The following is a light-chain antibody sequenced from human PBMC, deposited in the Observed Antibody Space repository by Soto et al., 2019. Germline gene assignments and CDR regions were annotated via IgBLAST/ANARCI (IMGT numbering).Light chain of an antibody. CDR1: HDIRSN. J-gene: IGKJ1*01. CDR2: GAS. CDR3: QQYHNLPPWT. V-gene: IGKV3-15*01. Sequence: EIVMTQSPATLSVSPGERATVSCRASHDIRSNLAWYQQRPGQAPRLLIYGASTRATGIPARCSGSGSGTEFTLTISSLQSEDFAVYHCQQYHNLPPWTFGQGTKVEIK.